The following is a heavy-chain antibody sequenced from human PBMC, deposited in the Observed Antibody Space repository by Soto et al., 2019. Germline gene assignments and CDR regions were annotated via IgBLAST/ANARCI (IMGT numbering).Heavy chain of an antibody. CDR3: AASRSDPRDMYFGSWSSLDD. D-gene: IGHD3-10*01. CDR1: GGAVS. J-gene: IGHJ4*02. Sequence: QVQLEQSAVEVKQPGSSVKIPCKASGGAVSWVRQAPGQGFEWLAGVVPTFGTIKYGQKFPDRLTITAQYMSLPRLRPGATGVFFCAASRSDPRDMYFGSWSSLDDWGQGTLV. V-gene: IGHV1-69*01. CDR2: VVPTFGTI.